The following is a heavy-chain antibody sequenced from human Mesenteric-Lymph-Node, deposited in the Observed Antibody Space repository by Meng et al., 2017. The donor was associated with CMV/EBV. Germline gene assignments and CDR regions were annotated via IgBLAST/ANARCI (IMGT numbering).Heavy chain of an antibody. CDR2: IIPILGIA. J-gene: IGHJ4*02. Sequence: SVKVSCKASGGTFSSYTISWVRQAPGQGLEWMGRIIPILGIANYAQKFQGRVTITADKSTSTAYMELSSLRSEDTAVYYCARGGLSFHYYFDYWGQGTLVTVSS. V-gene: IGHV1-69*02. CDR3: ARGGLSFHYYFDY. CDR1: GGTFSSYT. D-gene: IGHD2-21*01.